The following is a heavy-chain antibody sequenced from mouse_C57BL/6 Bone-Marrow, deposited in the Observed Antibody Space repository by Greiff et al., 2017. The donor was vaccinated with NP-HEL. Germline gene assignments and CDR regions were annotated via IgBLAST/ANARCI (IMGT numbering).Heavy chain of an antibody. V-gene: IGHV5-17*01. CDR1: GFTFSDYG. J-gene: IGHJ3*01. CDR3: ARHYGYGFAY. Sequence: EVNLVESGGGLVKPGGSLKLSCAASGFTFSDYGMHWVRQAPEKGLEWVAYISSGSSTIYYADTLKGRFPISRDNAKNTMFLQMTSLRSDDTAMYYCARHYGYGFAYGGQGTLVTVSA. CDR2: ISSGSSTI. D-gene: IGHD2-2*01.